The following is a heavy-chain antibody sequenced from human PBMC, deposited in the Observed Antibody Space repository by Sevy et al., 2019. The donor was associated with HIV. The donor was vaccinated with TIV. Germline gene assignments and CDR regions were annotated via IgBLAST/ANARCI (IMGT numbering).Heavy chain of an antibody. CDR2: VYHTGST. V-gene: IGHV4-61*01. Sequence: SETLSLTCAVSGVSVSSDTYYWSWIRQPPGKGLEWIGYVYHTGSTNYSPSFKSRVTISVDTSKNQFSLRLFSVAAVDTAVYYCAREPYFFDKSDYYWDYWGQGALVTVSS. CDR3: AREPYFFDKSDYYWDY. CDR1: GVSVSSDTYY. J-gene: IGHJ4*02. D-gene: IGHD3-22*01.